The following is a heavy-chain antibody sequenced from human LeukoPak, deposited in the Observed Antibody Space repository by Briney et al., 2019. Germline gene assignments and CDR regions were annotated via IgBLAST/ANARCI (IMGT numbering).Heavy chain of an antibody. D-gene: IGHD2-21*02. Sequence: GGSLRLSCAASGFAFSNYAMHWVRQAPGKGLEYVSAISSNGGSTYYANSVKGRFTISRDNSKNTLYLQMGSLRAEDMARYYCARDGGDIVVVTASYYYMDVWGKGTTVTVSS. V-gene: IGHV3-64*01. CDR1: GFAFSNYA. CDR3: ARDGGDIVVVTASYYYMDV. CDR2: ISSNGGST. J-gene: IGHJ6*03.